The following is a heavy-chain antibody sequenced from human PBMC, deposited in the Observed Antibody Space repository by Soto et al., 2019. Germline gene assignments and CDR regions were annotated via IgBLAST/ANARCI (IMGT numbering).Heavy chain of an antibody. D-gene: IGHD3-3*01. CDR2: MNRNSGNT. V-gene: IGHV1-8*01. Sequence: ASVKASCKASGYTFTSYDINWFRKASGQGLEWLGWMNRNSGNTGYGQKFQGRVTMTGNSSISTAYMELSSLRSDDTAVYYCARRSVFYYYDFWSGYYGAYYYYGMEVWGQGTPVTVSS. CDR3: ARRSVFYYYDFWSGYYGAYYYYGMEV. J-gene: IGHJ6*02. CDR1: GYTFTSYD.